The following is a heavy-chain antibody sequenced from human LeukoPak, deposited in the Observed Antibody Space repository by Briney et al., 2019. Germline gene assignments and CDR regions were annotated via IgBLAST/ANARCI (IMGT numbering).Heavy chain of an antibody. V-gene: IGHV4-30-4*01. Sequence: PSETLSLTCHVSGGSISSGDYYWSWLRQPPGKGLEWIGDIYYSGSTYYNPSLKSRVTISVDPSKNQFSLKLSSVTAADPAVYYCAREFYGSGGWFDPWGQGTLVTVSS. CDR3: AREFYGSGGWFDP. CDR2: IYYSGST. CDR1: GGSISSGDYY. J-gene: IGHJ5*02. D-gene: IGHD3-10*01.